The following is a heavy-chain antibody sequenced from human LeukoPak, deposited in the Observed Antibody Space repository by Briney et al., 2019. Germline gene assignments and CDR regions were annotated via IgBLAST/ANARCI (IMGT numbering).Heavy chain of an antibody. CDR1: GFTFSSYW. CDR3: ARERGYPKGRAFDI. V-gene: IGHV3-7*01. Sequence: GGSLRLSCAASGFTFSSYWMSWVRQAPGKGLGWVANIKQERSEKYYVDSVMGGFTISRDNAKNSLYLQMNSLRAEETAVYYCARERGYPKGRAFDIWCQGTMVTVSS. CDR2: IKQERSEK. D-gene: IGHD3-22*01. J-gene: IGHJ3*02.